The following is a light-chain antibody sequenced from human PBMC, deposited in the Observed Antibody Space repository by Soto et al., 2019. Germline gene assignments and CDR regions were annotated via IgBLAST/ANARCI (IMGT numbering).Light chain of an antibody. CDR3: QQYYSYSPLT. V-gene: IGKV1-8*01. Sequence: AIPMTQSTFSLSASTGHSHAISCGASKGIISYFAWYQQKPGKAPTLLIYAASTLQSGGAPRFSGSGGGTDFTLTISCMQAEEFVTYYCQQYYSYSPLTCGGGTKVDIK. CDR2: AAS. CDR1: KGIISY. J-gene: IGKJ4*01.